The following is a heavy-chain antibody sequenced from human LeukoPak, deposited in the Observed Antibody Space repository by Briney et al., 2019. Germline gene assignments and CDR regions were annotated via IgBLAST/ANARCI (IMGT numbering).Heavy chain of an antibody. Sequence: VGSLRLSCAASGFTFSSYWMSWVRQAPGKGLEWVANIKQDGSEKYYVDSVKGRFTISRDNAKNSLYLQMNSLRAEDTAVYYCARSRVDSKDYYYYYMDVWGKGTTVTVSS. D-gene: IGHD4-11*01. CDR1: GFTFSSYW. V-gene: IGHV3-7*01. CDR3: ARSRVDSKDYYYYYMDV. CDR2: IKQDGSEK. J-gene: IGHJ6*03.